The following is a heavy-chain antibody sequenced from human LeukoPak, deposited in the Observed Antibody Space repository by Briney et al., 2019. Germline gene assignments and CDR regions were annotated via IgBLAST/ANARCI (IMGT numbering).Heavy chain of an antibody. V-gene: IGHV3-53*01. CDR3: AREGQQLRFDY. CDR1: GFTVSSNY. CDR2: IYSGGST. D-gene: IGHD6-13*01. Sequence: GGSLRLSCAASGFTVSSNYMSWVRQAPGKWLEWVSVIYSGGSTYYADSVKGRFTISRDNSKNTLYLQMNSLRAEDTAVYYCAREGQQLRFDYWGPGTLVTVSA. J-gene: IGHJ4*02.